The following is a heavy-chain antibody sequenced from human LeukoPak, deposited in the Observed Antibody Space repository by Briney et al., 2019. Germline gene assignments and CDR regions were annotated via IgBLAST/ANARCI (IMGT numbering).Heavy chain of an antibody. V-gene: IGHV4-38-2*01. CDR3: ARHAGPTGDSGLWDY. CDR2: IYHSGST. J-gene: IGHJ4*02. CDR1: GYSISSGYY. D-gene: IGHD7-27*01. Sequence: SETPSLTCAVSGYSISSGYYWGWIRQPPGKGLEWIGNIYHSGSTYYNPSLKSRVTISVDTSKNQFSLKLSSVTAADTAVYYCARHAGPTGDSGLWDYWGQGTLVTVSS.